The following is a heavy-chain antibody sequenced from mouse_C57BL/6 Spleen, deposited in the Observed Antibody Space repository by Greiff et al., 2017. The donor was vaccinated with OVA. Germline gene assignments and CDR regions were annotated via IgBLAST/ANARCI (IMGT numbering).Heavy chain of an antibody. Sequence: QVQLQQPGAELVRPGPSVKLSCTASGYTFTSYWMHWVKQRPGQGLEWIGVLDPSDSSPNYNQKFKGKATLTVETASSTAYMQHISLTSEDSAVYYCARSYNGSSLYAMDYWGQGTSDTVSS. CDR2: LDPSDSSP. V-gene: IGHV1-59*01. CDR3: ARSYNGSSLYAMDY. CDR1: GYTFTSYW. J-gene: IGHJ4*01. D-gene: IGHD1-1*01.